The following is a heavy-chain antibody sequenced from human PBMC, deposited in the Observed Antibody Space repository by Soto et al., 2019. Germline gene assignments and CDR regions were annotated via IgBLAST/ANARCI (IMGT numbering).Heavy chain of an antibody. CDR2: INHSGST. D-gene: IGHD2-2*01. Sequence: SETLSLTCDVYGGAFSGYYWSWIRQPPGQGLEWIGEINHSGSTNYNPSLKSRVTISVDTSKNQFSLKLSSLTAADTAVYYCARAGLIVVVPAANQGFDYWGQGTLVTVS. CDR1: GGAFSGYY. V-gene: IGHV4-34*01. CDR3: ARAGLIVVVPAANQGFDY. J-gene: IGHJ4*02.